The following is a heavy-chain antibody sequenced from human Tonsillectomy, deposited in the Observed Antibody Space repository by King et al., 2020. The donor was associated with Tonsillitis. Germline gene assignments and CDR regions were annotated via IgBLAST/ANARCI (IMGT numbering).Heavy chain of an antibody. CDR3: AKATKLWSGYVY. Sequence: VQLVESGGGLVQPGGSQRLSCAASGFTFTSYAMSWVRQAPGKGLEGVSSISNIGGSTFYADSVKGRFTISRDNSKNTLYLQMNSLRAEDTAVYYCAKATKLWSGYVYWGQGTLVTVSS. CDR2: ISNIGGST. D-gene: IGHD3-3*01. J-gene: IGHJ4*02. V-gene: IGHV3-23*04. CDR1: GFTFTSYA.